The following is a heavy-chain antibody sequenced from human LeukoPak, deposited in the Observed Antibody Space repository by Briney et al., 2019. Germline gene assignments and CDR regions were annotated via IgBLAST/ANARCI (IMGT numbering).Heavy chain of an antibody. V-gene: IGHV3-48*02. CDR2: ISSSSSTI. D-gene: IGHD6-13*01. J-gene: IGHJ4*02. Sequence: GGSLRLSCAASGFTFSSYSMNWVRQAPGKGLEWVSYISSSSSTIYYADSVKGRFTISRDNAKNSLYLQMNSLRDEDTAVYYCARGSGGGKKLVRGWGFDYWGQGTLVTVSS. CDR3: ARGSGGGKKLVRGWGFDY. CDR1: GFTFSSYS.